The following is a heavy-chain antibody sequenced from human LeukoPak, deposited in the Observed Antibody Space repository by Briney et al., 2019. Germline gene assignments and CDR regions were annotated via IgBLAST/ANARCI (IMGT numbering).Heavy chain of an antibody. J-gene: IGHJ6*02. Sequence: SENLSLTCTVSGGSISSYYWSWIRQPPGKGLEWIGEINHSGSTNYNPSLKSRVTISVDTSKNQFSLKLSSVTAADTAVYYCARGLSGGYYYYYGMDAWGQGTTVTVSS. CDR1: GGSISSYY. D-gene: IGHD4-23*01. V-gene: IGHV4-34*01. CDR3: ARGLSGGYYYYYGMDA. CDR2: INHSGST.